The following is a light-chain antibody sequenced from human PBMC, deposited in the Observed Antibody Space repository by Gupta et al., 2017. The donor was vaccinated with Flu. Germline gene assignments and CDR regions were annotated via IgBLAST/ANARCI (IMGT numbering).Light chain of an antibody. CDR3: QQTYSAPPT. V-gene: IGKV1-39*01. Sequence: DIQMTQSPSSLSASVGDRVTITCRASQTIRIYLSWYHQRPGKAPKLLIYAGSTLQSGVPSRFSGSGSGTDFTLTITGLQPEDLGTFFCQQTYSAPPTFGGGTKVEIK. CDR1: QTIRIY. CDR2: AGS. J-gene: IGKJ4*01.